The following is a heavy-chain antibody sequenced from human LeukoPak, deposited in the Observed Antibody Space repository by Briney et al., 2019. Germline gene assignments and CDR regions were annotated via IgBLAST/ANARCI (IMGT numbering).Heavy chain of an antibody. D-gene: IGHD3-9*01. J-gene: IGHJ5*02. Sequence: SETLSLTCTVSGGSISGYYWSWIRQSPGKGLEWIAYISDRGSTKYNLSLKSRVTISVDTSKNQFSLKLSDVIAADTAVYYCARGFDGVAGWFDPWGQGTLVTVSS. CDR1: GGSISGYY. CDR2: ISDRGST. V-gene: IGHV4-59*01. CDR3: ARGFDGVAGWFDP.